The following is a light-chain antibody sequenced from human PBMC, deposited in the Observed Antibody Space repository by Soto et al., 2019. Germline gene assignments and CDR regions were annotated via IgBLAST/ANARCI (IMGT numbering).Light chain of an antibody. CDR3: QQHNNWPKWT. V-gene: IGKV3-15*01. CDR1: QSVGNN. Sequence: ETVMTQSPATMSVSPGERATLACRASQSVGNNLAWYQQRPGQAPRLLIYGASIRATGIPARFSGSGSGTEFTLTISSLQSEDFAVYYCQQHNNWPKWTFGHGTKVEIK. J-gene: IGKJ1*01. CDR2: GAS.